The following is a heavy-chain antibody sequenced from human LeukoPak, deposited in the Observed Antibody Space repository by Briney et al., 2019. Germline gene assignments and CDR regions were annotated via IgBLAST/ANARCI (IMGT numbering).Heavy chain of an antibody. CDR3: ARARTTRELRLGELSSSFDY. CDR1: GGSISSSSYY. V-gene: IGHV4-39*07. Sequence: SETLSLTCTVSGGSISSSSYYWGWIRQPPGKGLEWIGSIYYSGSTYYNPSLKSRVTISVDTSKNQFSLKLSSVTAADTAVYYCARARTTRELRLGELSSSFDYWGQGTLVTVSS. CDR2: IYYSGST. D-gene: IGHD3-16*02. J-gene: IGHJ4*02.